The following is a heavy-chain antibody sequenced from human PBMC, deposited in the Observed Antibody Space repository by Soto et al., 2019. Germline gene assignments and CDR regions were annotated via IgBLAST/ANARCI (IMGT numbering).Heavy chain of an antibody. CDR2: IYSGGSI. J-gene: IGHJ4*02. CDR1: GFTVSSNY. D-gene: IGHD5-18*01. V-gene: IGHV3-53*01. CDR3: ASYSYGLYYFDY. Sequence: GVSLRLSCAASGFTVSSNYMSWVRQAPGKGLEWVSVIYSGGSIYYADSVKGRFTISRDNSKNTLYLQMNSLRAEDTAVYYCASYSYGLYYFDYWGQGTLVTVSS.